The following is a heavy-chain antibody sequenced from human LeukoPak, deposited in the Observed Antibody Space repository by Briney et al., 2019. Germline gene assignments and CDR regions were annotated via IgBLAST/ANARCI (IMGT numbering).Heavy chain of an antibody. CDR1: GGSISSSSYY. CDR2: IYYSGST. CDR3: ARSDSSGWYVLGYYFDY. D-gene: IGHD6-19*01. J-gene: IGHJ4*02. V-gene: IGHV4-39*01. Sequence: PSETLSLTCTVSGGSISSSSYYWGWIRQPPGKGLEWIGSIYYSGSTYYNPSLKSRVTISVDTSKNQFSLKLSSVTAADTAVYYCARSDSSGWYVLGYYFDYWGQGTLVTVSS.